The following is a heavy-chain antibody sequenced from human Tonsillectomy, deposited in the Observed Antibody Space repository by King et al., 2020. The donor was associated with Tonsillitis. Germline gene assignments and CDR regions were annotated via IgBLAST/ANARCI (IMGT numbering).Heavy chain of an antibody. CDR1: GDSISSYY. D-gene: IGHD3-16*01. Sequence: QLQESGPGLVEPSETLSLTCTVSGDSISSYYWSWIRQPPGKGLEWIGYIYYSGSTNYTPPLKSRVTISVDTSKNQFSLKLSSVTAADTAVYYCARGRRGLRGLNFDYCGQGTLVTVSS. J-gene: IGHJ4*02. V-gene: IGHV4-59*01. CDR2: IYYSGST. CDR3: ARGRRGLRGLNFDY.